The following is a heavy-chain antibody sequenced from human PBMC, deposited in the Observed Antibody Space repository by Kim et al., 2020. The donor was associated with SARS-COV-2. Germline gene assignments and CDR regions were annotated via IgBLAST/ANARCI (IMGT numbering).Heavy chain of an antibody. CDR3: ARDSHLSGGGSYRYYYYYYGMDV. V-gene: IGHV3-48*02. CDR1: GFTFSSYS. D-gene: IGHD1-26*01. J-gene: IGHJ6*02. CDR2: ISSSSSTI. Sequence: GGSLRLSCAASGFTFSSYSMNWVRQAPGKGLEWVSYISSSSSTIYYADSVKGRFTISRDNAKNSLYLQMNSLRDEDTAVYYCARDSHLSGGGSYRYYYYYYGMDVWGQGTTVTVSS.